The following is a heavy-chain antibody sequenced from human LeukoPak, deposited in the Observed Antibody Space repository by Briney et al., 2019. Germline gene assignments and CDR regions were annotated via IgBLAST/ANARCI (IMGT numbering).Heavy chain of an antibody. D-gene: IGHD2-2*01. CDR2: ISGYNGNT. CDR1: GYTFNKYG. J-gene: IGHJ6*02. CDR3: ARSVHVKSYCNTISCSGEGMDV. Sequence: ASVKVSCKASGYTFNKYGVSWVRQAPVQGLEWMGWISGYNGNTDYAQKFQDRVTMTTDTSTSTVYLEPRSLRSDDTAVYYCARSVHVKSYCNTISCSGEGMDVWGQGTTVIVSS. V-gene: IGHV1-18*01.